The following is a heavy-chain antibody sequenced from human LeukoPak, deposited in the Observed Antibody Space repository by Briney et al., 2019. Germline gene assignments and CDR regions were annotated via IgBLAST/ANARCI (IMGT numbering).Heavy chain of an antibody. Sequence: GGSLRLSCAASGFTFSGYGVHWVRQAPGKGLEWVATIWYDGSNKNYADSVKGRFTISRDNSKNTLYLQMNSLRAEDTAVYYCARRSLATTNYFDYWGQGTLVTVSS. CDR2: IWYDGSNK. V-gene: IGHV3-33*01. CDR1: GFTFSGYG. CDR3: ARRSLATTNYFDY. D-gene: IGHD1-26*01. J-gene: IGHJ4*02.